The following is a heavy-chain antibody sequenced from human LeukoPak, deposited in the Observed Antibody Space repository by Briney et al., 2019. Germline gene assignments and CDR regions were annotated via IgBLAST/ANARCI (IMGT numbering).Heavy chain of an antibody. CDR3: ARGPLKYYYDSSGYNNWFDP. CDR1: GGSFSGYY. V-gene: IGHV4-34*01. D-gene: IGHD3-22*01. J-gene: IGHJ5*02. Sequence: SETLSLTCAVYGGSFSGYYWSWIRQPPGKGLEWIGEINHSGSTNYNPSLKSRVTISVDTSKNQSSLKLSSVTAADTAVYYCARGPLKYYYDSSGYNNWFDPWGQGTLVTVSS. CDR2: INHSGST.